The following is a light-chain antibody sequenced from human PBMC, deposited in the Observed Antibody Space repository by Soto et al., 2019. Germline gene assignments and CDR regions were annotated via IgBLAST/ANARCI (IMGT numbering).Light chain of an antibody. Sequence: QSVLTQPASVSGSPGQSITISCTGTSSDVGYDNYVSWFQQHPGKAPKLMIYEVSRRPSGVSNRFSGSKSANTASLTISGLQAEDEADYYCTSPTASSTWVFGGGTKLTVL. CDR3: TSPTASSTWV. CDR1: SSDVGYDNY. V-gene: IGLV2-14*01. J-gene: IGLJ3*02. CDR2: EVS.